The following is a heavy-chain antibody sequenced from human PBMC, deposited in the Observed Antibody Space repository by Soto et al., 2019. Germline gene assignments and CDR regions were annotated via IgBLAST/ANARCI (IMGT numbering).Heavy chain of an antibody. CDR2: IIPKLGSA. Sequence: SVKVSCKASGGGNLRDYRTTWVRRAPGQGLEWMGGIIPKLGSANYAQNFQGRVTVTADESTNTVYMELRSLRSDDTAVYYCARDSYYDFWSGYPPSHYGMDVWGQGTTVTVSS. CDR1: GGGNLRDYR. J-gene: IGHJ6*02. CDR3: ARDSYYDFWSGYPPSHYGMDV. V-gene: IGHV1-69*13. D-gene: IGHD3-3*01.